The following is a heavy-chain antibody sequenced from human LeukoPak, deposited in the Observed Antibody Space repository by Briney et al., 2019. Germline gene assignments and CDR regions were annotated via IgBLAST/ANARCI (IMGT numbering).Heavy chain of an antibody. CDR3: AREDDSSGYYYGICDF. CDR2: ISGSGSAI. V-gene: IGHV3-48*04. CDR1: GFTFSNYG. D-gene: IGHD3-22*01. J-gene: IGHJ4*02. Sequence: GGSLRLSCAASGFTFSNYGMNWVRQAPGKGLEWISYISGSGSAIDYADSVKGRFTISRDNAKNSLYLQMNSLRAEDTAVYYCAREDDSSGYYYGICDFWGQGTLVTVSS.